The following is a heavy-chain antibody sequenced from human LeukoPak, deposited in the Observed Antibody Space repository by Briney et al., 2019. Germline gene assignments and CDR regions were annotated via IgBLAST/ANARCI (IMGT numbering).Heavy chain of an antibody. CDR2: ISSSSSCI. J-gene: IGHJ4*02. Sequence: GGSLRLSCAASGFSFSTYSMNWVRQAPGKGLEWVSWISSSSSCIYYAESVKGRFTISRDNAKNSLYLQMNSLRAEDTAVYYCAREGGALDYYDTSGYLYYFDYWGQGTLVTVSS. V-gene: IGHV3-21*01. CDR1: GFSFSTYS. D-gene: IGHD3-22*01. CDR3: AREGGALDYYDTSGYLYYFDY.